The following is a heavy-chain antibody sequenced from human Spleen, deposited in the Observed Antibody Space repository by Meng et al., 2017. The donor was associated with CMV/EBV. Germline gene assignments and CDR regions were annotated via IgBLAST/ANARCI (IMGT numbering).Heavy chain of an antibody. V-gene: IGHV3-66*02. J-gene: IGHJ6*02. Sequence: GVLKISCAASGFSISTNYMNWVRQAPGKGLEWLSIIYSGGNTYYADSVRGRFTISRDSSRNTVSLQMNSLRPEDSAVYYCECSSSGYYYNGIDIWGQGTTVTVSS. CDR1: GFSISTNY. CDR2: IYSGGNT. D-gene: IGHD6-6*01. CDR3: ECSSSGYYYNGIDI.